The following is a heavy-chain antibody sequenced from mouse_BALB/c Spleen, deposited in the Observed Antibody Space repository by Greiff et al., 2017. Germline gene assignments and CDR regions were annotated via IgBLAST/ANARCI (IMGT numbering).Heavy chain of an antibody. J-gene: IGHJ2*01. Sequence: EVKLVESGGGLVQPGGSRKLSCAASGFTFSSFGMHWVRQAPEKGLEWVAYISSGSSTIYYADTVKGRFTISRDNPKNTLFLQMTSLRSEDTAMYYCARAPITTVVAFYYFDYWGQGTTLTVSS. CDR2: ISSGSSTI. CDR1: GFTFSSFG. CDR3: ARAPITTVVAFYYFDY. V-gene: IGHV5-17*02. D-gene: IGHD1-1*01.